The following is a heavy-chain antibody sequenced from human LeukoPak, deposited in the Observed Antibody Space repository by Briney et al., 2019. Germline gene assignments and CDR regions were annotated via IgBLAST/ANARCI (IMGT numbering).Heavy chain of an antibody. D-gene: IGHD1-26*01. CDR3: ARLPGSGSYHEHDAFDI. Sequence: SETLSLTCTVSGGSISSYSWSWIRQPPGKGLEWIGYIYYSGNTNYNPSLKSRVTISVDTSKNQFSLKLSSVTAADTAMYYCARLPGSGSYHEHDAFDIWGQGTMVTVSS. CDR1: GGSISSYS. V-gene: IGHV4-59*08. J-gene: IGHJ3*02. CDR2: IYYSGNT.